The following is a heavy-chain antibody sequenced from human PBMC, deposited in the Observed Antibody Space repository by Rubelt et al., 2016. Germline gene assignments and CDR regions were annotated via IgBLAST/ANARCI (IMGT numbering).Heavy chain of an antibody. V-gene: IGHV3-33*08. D-gene: IGHD5-12*01. CDR3: ARDGGYRGYESYNYYGMDG. CDR2: IWYDGSNK. J-gene: IGHJ6*02. Sequence: VQLLESGGGLVQPGGSLRLSCAASGFTFSSYGMHWVRQAPGKGLEWVAVIWYDGSNKYYADSVKGRFTISRENSKTKWYRQMTSLRAEGTAVYYCARDGGYRGYESYNYYGMDGWGQGTTVTVSS. CDR1: GFTFSSYG.